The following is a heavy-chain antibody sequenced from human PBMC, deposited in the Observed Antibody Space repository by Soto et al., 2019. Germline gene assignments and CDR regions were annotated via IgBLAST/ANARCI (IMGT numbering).Heavy chain of an antibody. D-gene: IGHD6-13*01. CDR1: GFTFSSYA. CDR3: ARGSSWYLRSDAFDI. Sequence: GGSLRLSCAASGFTFSSYAMHWVRQAPGKGLEWVAVISYDGSNKYYADSVKGRFTISRDNSKNTLYLQMNSLRAEDAAVYYCARGSSWYLRSDAFDIWGQGTMVTVSS. V-gene: IGHV3-30-3*01. CDR2: ISYDGSNK. J-gene: IGHJ3*02.